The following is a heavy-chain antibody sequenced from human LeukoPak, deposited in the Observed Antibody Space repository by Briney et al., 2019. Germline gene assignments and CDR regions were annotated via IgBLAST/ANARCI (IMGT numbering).Heavy chain of an antibody. D-gene: IGHD4-17*01. Sequence: PGGSLRLSCAASGFTFSSYGMHWVRQAPGKGLEWVAVIWYDGSNKYYVDSVKGRFTISRDNSKNTLYLQMNSLRAEDTAVYYCARDQTTVSTDLDYWGQGTLVTVSS. CDR1: GFTFSSYG. CDR2: IWYDGSNK. J-gene: IGHJ4*02. V-gene: IGHV3-33*01. CDR3: ARDQTTVSTDLDY.